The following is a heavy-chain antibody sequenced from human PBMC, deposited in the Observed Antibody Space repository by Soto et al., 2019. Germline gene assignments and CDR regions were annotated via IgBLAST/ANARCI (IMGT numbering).Heavy chain of an antibody. CDR3: ARAELGYCSSTSCYYYYGMDV. V-gene: IGHV1-69*06. D-gene: IGHD2-2*01. Sequence: SVKVSCKASGGTFSSYAISWVRQAPGQGLEWMGGIIPIFGTANYAQKFQGRVTITADKSTSTAYMELSSLRSEDTAVYYCARAELGYCSSTSCYYYYGMDVWGQGTTVTVS. J-gene: IGHJ6*02. CDR2: IIPIFGTA. CDR1: GGTFSSYA.